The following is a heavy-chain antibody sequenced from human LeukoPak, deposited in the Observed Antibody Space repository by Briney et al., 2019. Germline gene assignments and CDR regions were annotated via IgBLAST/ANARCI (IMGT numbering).Heavy chain of an antibody. CDR3: ARSGGVVGATLFLY. J-gene: IGHJ4*02. V-gene: IGHV4-39*01. CDR1: GGSISSSSYY. CDR2: ISYSGST. Sequence: KPSETLSLTCTVSGGSISSSSYYWGWIRQPPGKGLECIGSISYSGSTYYYPSLKSRVTISVDTSKNQFSLKLSSVTAADTAVYYCARSGGVVGATLFLYWGQGTLVTVSS. D-gene: IGHD1-26*01.